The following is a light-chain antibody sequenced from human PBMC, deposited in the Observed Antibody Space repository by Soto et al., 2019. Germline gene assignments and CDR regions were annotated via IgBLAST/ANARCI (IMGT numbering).Light chain of an antibody. CDR1: QSVSSN. CDR2: GAS. V-gene: IGKV3-15*01. J-gene: IGKJ1*01. Sequence: EIVMTQSPATLSVSPGERATLSCRASQSVSSNLAWYQQKPGQAPRLLIYGASTRATGIPARFSGSGSGTECTLTISSLQAEDCAVYYCQQYNNWPPWTFGRGTKVEIK. CDR3: QQYNNWPPWT.